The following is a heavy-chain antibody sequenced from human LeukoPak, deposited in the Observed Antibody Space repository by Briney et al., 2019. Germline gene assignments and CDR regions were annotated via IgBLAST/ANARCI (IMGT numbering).Heavy chain of an antibody. V-gene: IGHV1-24*01. Sequence: ASVKVSCKVSGYTLTELSMHWVRQAPGKGLEWMGGFDPEDGETIYAQKFQGRVTMTEDTSTDTAYMELGSLRSEDTAVYYCATAGYCSGGSCSYYFDYWGQGTLVTVSS. CDR3: ATAGYCSGGSCSYYFDY. CDR2: FDPEDGET. CDR1: GYTLTELS. J-gene: IGHJ4*02. D-gene: IGHD2-15*01.